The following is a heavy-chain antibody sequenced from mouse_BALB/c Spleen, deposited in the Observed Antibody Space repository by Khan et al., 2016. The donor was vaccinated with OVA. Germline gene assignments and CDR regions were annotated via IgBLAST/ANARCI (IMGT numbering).Heavy chain of an antibody. CDR2: IDPFNGGT. V-gene: IGHV1S135*01. CDR1: GYSFTSYY. J-gene: IGHJ3*01. CDR3: ARNGITTWFAY. Sequence: VQLKQSGPELMKPGASVKISCKASGYSFTSYYIHWMKQSHGKSLEWIGYIDPFNGGTNYNQKFKGKATLTVDKSSNTAYMHLSSLTSEDSAVSYCARNGITTWFAYWGQGTLVTVSA. D-gene: IGHD2-4*01.